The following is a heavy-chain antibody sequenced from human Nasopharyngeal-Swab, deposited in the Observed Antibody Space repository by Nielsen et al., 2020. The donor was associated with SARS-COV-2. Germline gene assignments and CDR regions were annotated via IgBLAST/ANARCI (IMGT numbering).Heavy chain of an antibody. CDR1: GFTFSSYA. J-gene: IGHJ3*02. CDR3: ASGITGAAFDI. V-gene: IGHV3-30*04. Sequence: GGSLRLSCAASGFTFSSYAMHWVRQAPGKGLEWVAVISYDGSNKYYADSVKGRFTISRDNSKNTLYLQMNNLRSEDTAVYYCASGITGAAFDIWGQGTMVTVSS. CDR2: ISYDGSNK. D-gene: IGHD1-14*01.